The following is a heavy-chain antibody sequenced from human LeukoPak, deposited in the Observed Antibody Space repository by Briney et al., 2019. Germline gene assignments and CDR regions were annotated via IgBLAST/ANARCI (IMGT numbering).Heavy chain of an antibody. D-gene: IGHD5-24*01. CDR2: ISWDGGST. Sequence: PGGSLRLSCAASGFTFDDYTMHWVRQAPGKGLEWVSLISWDGGSTYYADSVKGRFTISGDNSKNSLYLQMNSLRTEDTALYYCAKDRGRWLQFDAFDIWGQGTMVTVSS. CDR1: GFTFDDYT. J-gene: IGHJ3*02. CDR3: AKDRGRWLQFDAFDI. V-gene: IGHV3-43*01.